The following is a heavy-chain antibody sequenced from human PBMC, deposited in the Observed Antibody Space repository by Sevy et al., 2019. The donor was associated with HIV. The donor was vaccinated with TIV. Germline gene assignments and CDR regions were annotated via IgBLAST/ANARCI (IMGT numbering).Heavy chain of an antibody. CDR2: IYSGGST. Sequence: GGSLRLSCAASGFTVSSNYMSWVRQAPGKGLEWVSVIYSGGSTYYADSVKGRFTISRDNSKNTLYLQMNSLRAEDTAVYYCARHIVVVPAAMFSPDAFDIWGQGTMVTVSS. D-gene: IGHD2-2*01. CDR3: ARHIVVVPAAMFSPDAFDI. CDR1: GFTVSSNY. J-gene: IGHJ3*02. V-gene: IGHV3-66*02.